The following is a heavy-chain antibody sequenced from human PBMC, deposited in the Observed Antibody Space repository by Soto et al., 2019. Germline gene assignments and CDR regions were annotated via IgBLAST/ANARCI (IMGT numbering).Heavy chain of an antibody. J-gene: IGHJ2*01. CDR3: AREGDGAYD. D-gene: IGHD4-17*01. CDR2: IHSGGST. Sequence: EVQLVESGGGLVQPGGSLRLSCAASGITVSSNYMSWVRQAPGRGLEWVSIIHSGGSTYYADSVKGRFIISRDNSKNTLYLQMNSLRAEDTAVYYCAREGDGAYDWGSGTLVTVSS. V-gene: IGHV3-66*01. CDR1: GITVSSNY.